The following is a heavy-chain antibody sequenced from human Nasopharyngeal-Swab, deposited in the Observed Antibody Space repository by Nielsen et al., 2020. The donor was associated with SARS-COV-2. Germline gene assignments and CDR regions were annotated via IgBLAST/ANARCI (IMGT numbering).Heavy chain of an antibody. J-gene: IGHJ6*02. Sequence: GESLKISCAASGFDFNNYGMHWARQAPGKGLEWVSYISSSSSTIYYADSVKGRFTISRDNAKNSLYLQMNSLRDEDTAVYYCASTSDCGGDCGNYYYYGMDVWGQGTTVTVSS. CDR2: ISSSSSTI. CDR1: GFDFNNYG. D-gene: IGHD2-21*02. CDR3: ASTSDCGGDCGNYYYYGMDV. V-gene: IGHV3-48*02.